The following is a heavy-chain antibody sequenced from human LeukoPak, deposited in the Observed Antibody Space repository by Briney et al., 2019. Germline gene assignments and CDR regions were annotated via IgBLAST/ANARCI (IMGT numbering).Heavy chain of an antibody. CDR1: GYIFTSYD. V-gene: IGHV1-8*03. J-gene: IGHJ3*02. CDR2: MNPNSGNT. CDR3: VGRGREAFDI. Sequence: ASVKVSCKASGYIFTSYDINWVRQATGQGLEWMGWMNPNSGNTGYAQKFQGRVTITRNTSISTAYMELSSLRSEDTAVYYCVGRGREAFDIWGQGTMVTVSS. D-gene: IGHD5-24*01.